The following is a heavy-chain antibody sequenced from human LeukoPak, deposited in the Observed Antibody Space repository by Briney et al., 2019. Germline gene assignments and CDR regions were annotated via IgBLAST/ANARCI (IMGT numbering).Heavy chain of an antibody. CDR2: ITSSGGAT. D-gene: IGHD2-21*02. CDR1: GFTFSSYA. J-gene: IGHJ4*02. Sequence: PGGSLRLSCAASGFTFSSYAMNWVRQAPVKGLEWVSGITSSGGATFYADSVKGRFTISRDTSNNPPELQMNSVRSEDTAMYYCATDGVAVTAISTLYFAYWGQGVLVTVSS. CDR3: ATDGVAVTAISTLYFAY. V-gene: IGHV3-23*01.